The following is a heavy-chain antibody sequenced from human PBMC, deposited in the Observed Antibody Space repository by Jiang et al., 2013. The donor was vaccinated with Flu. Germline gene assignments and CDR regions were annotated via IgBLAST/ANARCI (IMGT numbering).Heavy chain of an antibody. D-gene: IGHD6-6*01. CDR1: GDSVSSNSAA. V-gene: IGHV6-1*01. CDR3: ARSLNQYIAARPRSVLCWFDP. Sequence: QTLSLTCAISGDSVSSNSAAWNWIRQSPSRGLEWLGRTYYRSKWYNDYAVSVKSRITINPDTSKNQFSLQLNSVTPEDTAVYYCARSLNQYIAARPRSVLCWFDPWGQGTLVTVSS. J-gene: IGHJ5*02. CDR2: TYYRSKWYN.